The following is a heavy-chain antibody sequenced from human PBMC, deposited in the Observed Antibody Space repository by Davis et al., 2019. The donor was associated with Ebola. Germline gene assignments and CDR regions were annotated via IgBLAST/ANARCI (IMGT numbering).Heavy chain of an antibody. Sequence: GESLKISCQASEYTFTSFWIGWVRQMPGRGLEWMGVPYPGDPDVRYNPSFRGQVTISADKSTSTAYLQWSSLKASDTAMYYCARRGFLEGFGDLGRDSWGQGTLVTVSS. V-gene: IGHV5-51*01. CDR2: PYPGDPDV. J-gene: IGHJ5*01. CDR1: EYTFTSFW. CDR3: ARRGFLEGFGDLGRDS. D-gene: IGHD3-10*01.